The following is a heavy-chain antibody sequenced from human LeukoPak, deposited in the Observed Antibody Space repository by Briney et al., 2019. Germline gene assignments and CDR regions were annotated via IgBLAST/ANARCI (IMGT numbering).Heavy chain of an antibody. J-gene: IGHJ6*02. CDR1: GYTFTSYA. CDR3: AREKIVVGQMGHYGMDV. CDR2: INTNTGNP. D-gene: IGHD3-22*01. Sequence: ASVKVSCKASGYTFTSYAMNWVRQAPGQGLEWMGWINTNTGNPTYAQGFTGRFVFSLDTSVSTAYLQISSLKAEDTAVYYCAREKIVVGQMGHYGMDVWGQGTTVTVSS. V-gene: IGHV7-4-1*02.